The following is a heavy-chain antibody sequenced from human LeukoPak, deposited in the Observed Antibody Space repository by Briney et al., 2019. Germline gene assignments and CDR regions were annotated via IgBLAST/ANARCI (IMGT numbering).Heavy chain of an antibody. CDR2: INHSGST. Sequence: SETLSLTCAVYGGSFSGYYWSWIRQPPGKGLEWIGEINHSGSTNYNPSLKSRVTISVDTSKNQFSLKLSSVTAAHTAVYYCARGQRIAGASFFVFWGQGTLVTVSS. J-gene: IGHJ4*01. D-gene: IGHD1-26*01. CDR3: ARGQRIAGASFFVF. V-gene: IGHV4-34*01. CDR1: GGSFSGYY.